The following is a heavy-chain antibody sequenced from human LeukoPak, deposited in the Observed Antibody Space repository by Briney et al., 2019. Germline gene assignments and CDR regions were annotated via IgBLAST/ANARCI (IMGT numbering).Heavy chain of an antibody. J-gene: IGHJ4*02. CDR3: ARGEYGSGSYHIDY. D-gene: IGHD3-10*01. Sequence: GGSPRLSCAASGFTFSSDSMNWVRQAPGKGLEWVSSISSSSRYIYYADSVKGRFTISRDNAKNSLYLQMNSLRAEDTAVYYCARGEYGSGSYHIDYWGQGTLVTVSS. CDR2: ISSSSRYI. CDR1: GFTFSSDS. V-gene: IGHV3-21*01.